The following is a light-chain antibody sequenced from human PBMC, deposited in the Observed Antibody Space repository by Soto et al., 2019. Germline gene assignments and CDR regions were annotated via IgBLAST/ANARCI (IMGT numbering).Light chain of an antibody. CDR2: AAS. V-gene: IGKV1-16*01. CDR3: QQYNSYPLT. J-gene: IGKJ1*01. CDR1: QDIGSY. Sequence: DLQMTQSPSSLSVSVGDRVTITCRASQDIGSYLGLFQQKPGKAPKSLIYAASTLQVGVPSRFSRRGSETDLILTISSLQPEDFATYYCQQYNSYPLTFGQGTKVEIK.